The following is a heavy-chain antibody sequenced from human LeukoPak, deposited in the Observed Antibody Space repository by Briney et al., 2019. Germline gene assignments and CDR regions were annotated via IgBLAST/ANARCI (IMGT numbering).Heavy chain of an antibody. V-gene: IGHV4-31*03. J-gene: IGHJ3*02. CDR2: IYYSGST. CDR1: GGSISSGGYY. Sequence: SETLSLTCTVSGGSISSGGYYWSWIRQHPGKGLEWIGYIYYSGSTYYNPSLKSRVTISVDTSKNQFSLKLSSVTAADTAVYYCARDRGGRESAFDIWGQGTMVTVSS. D-gene: IGHD3-10*01. CDR3: ARDRGGRESAFDI.